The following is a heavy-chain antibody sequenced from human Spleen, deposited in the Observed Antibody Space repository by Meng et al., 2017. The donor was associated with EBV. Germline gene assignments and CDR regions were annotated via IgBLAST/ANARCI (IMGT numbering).Heavy chain of an antibody. D-gene: IGHD2/OR15-2a*01. CDR3: VRGGYYSPCDY. CDR2: INHSGKA. V-gene: IGHV4-34*01. Sequence: QQWGAGLLKPSETLSLPCAVHGASIGGDYWSWIRQPPGKGLEWLGEINHSGKANYNPSLKSRVTISVDTSNNQLSLKLSSLTAADTAVYYCVRGGYYSPCDYWGQGTLVTVSS. J-gene: IGHJ4*02. CDR1: GASIGGDY.